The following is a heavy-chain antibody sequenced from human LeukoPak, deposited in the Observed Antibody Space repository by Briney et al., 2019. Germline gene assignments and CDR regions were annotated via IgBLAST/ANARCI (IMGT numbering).Heavy chain of an antibody. CDR1: GYTFADYG. Sequence: GASVKVSCKASGYTFADYGISWVRQAPGQGLEWMAWISTYNHEANYARKFRGRVTMTTDTSTSTAYMELGSLRSDDTAVYYCVRDYFCSGGSCDDCFDPWGQGTLVTVSP. CDR3: VRDYFCSGGSCDDCFDP. V-gene: IGHV1-18*01. CDR2: ISTYNHEA. D-gene: IGHD2-15*01. J-gene: IGHJ5*02.